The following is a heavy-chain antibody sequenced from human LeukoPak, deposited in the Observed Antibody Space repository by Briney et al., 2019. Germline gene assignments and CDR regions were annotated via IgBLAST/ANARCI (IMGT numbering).Heavy chain of an antibody. Sequence: VASVKVSCKASGYTFTNYAMNWVRLAPGQGLEWMGWINTNTGNPTYAQGFTGRFVFSLDTSVSTAYLQISSLKAEDTAVYYCARAARRDSSGYYYVGYWGQGTLVTVSS. CDR2: INTNTGNP. CDR3: ARAARRDSSGYYYVGY. CDR1: GYTFTNYA. V-gene: IGHV7-4-1*02. D-gene: IGHD3-22*01. J-gene: IGHJ4*02.